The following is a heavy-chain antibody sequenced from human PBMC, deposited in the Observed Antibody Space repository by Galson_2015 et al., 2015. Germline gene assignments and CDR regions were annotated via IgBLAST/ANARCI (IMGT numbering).Heavy chain of an antibody. CDR3: ARGYCSGGSCPGRY. Sequence: SVKVSCKASGYTFTSYPMHWVRQAPGQRREWMGWINAGNGNTKYSQKFQGRVTITRDTSASSAYMELSSLRSEDTAVYDCARGYCSGGSCPGRYWGQGTLVTVSS. CDR1: GYTFTSYP. J-gene: IGHJ4*02. V-gene: IGHV1-3*01. CDR2: INAGNGNT. D-gene: IGHD2-15*01.